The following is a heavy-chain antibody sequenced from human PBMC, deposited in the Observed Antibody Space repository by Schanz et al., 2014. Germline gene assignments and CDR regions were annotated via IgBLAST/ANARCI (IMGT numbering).Heavy chain of an antibody. Sequence: EVQLVESGGGLVQPGGSRRLSGAASGFSFINNGLTWFLQAPGKGLEWVANIIHDGSEKFYVDSVKGRFTISRDNAKNSLYLQMDALRAEDTAVYYCARDLRNSRPSYYDHWGQGTLVTVSA. CDR3: ARDLRNSRPSYYDH. CDR2: IIHDGSEK. D-gene: IGHD6-13*01. CDR1: GFSFINNG. V-gene: IGHV3-7*01. J-gene: IGHJ4*02.